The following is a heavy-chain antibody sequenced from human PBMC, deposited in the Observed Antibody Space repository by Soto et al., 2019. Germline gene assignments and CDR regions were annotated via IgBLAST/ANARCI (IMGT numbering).Heavy chain of an antibody. CDR1: GFTVSSNY. Sequence: EVQLVESGGGLIQPGGSLRLSCAASGFTVSSNYMSWVRQAPGKGLEWVSVIYSGGSTYYADSVKGRFTISRDNSKNTLYLQMNSLRSEDTAVYYCARGVVVPDYYYYGIDVWGQGTTVTVSS. D-gene: IGHD2-2*01. CDR3: ARGVVVPDYYYYGIDV. J-gene: IGHJ6*02. V-gene: IGHV3-53*01. CDR2: IYSGGST.